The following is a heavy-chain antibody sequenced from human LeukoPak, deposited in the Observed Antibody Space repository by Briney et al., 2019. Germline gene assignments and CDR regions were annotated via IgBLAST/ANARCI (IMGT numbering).Heavy chain of an antibody. Sequence: GSLRLSCAASGFNVSSNYMSWVRQTPGKGLEWVSVIYSSGGTYYADSVKGRFTISRDNSKNTVYLQMNSLRAEDTAVYYCAKALGGGYCSGASCPYYYGLDVWGQGTTVTVSS. V-gene: IGHV3-53*01. CDR1: GFNVSSNY. CDR3: AKALGGGYCSGASCPYYYGLDV. CDR2: IYSSGGT. J-gene: IGHJ6*02. D-gene: IGHD2-15*01.